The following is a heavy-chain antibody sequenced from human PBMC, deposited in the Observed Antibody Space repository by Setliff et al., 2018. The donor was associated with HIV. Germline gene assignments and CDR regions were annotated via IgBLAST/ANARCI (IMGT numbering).Heavy chain of an antibody. V-gene: IGHV1-69-2*01. CDR3: ASERSRGNYYYSMDV. Sequence: ASVKVSCKMSGYTFTNHCIHWIQQAPGKGLEWVGLIDPENPTTIYAAKFQGRVTITADTSTDTAYMELSSLRSEDTAIYYCASERSRGNYYYSMDVWGKGTTVTVSS. CDR1: GYTFTNHC. J-gene: IGHJ6*03. CDR2: IDPENPTT.